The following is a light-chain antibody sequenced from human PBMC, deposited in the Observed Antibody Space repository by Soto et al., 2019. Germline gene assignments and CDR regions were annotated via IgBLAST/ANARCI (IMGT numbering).Light chain of an antibody. CDR3: QQYSTYWT. V-gene: IGKV1-5*03. CDR2: KAS. J-gene: IGKJ1*01. Sequence: DIQMTQSPSTLSASVGDRATITCRASQSISNWLAWYQQKPGKAPKLLIYKASSLESGVPSRFSGSGSGTEFTLTISSLQPDDFATYYCQQYSTYWTFGKGTKVEIK. CDR1: QSISNW.